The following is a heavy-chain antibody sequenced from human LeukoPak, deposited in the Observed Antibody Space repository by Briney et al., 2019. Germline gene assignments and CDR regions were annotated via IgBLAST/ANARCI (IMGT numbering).Heavy chain of an antibody. J-gene: IGHJ3*02. CDR3: ARMAYCGGDCQAVDAFDI. V-gene: IGHV3-48*04. CDR2: IDLSGGTL. D-gene: IGHD2-21*01. Sequence: GGSLRLSCAASGFTFSDYTMNWVRQAPGKGLEWVSYIDLSGGTLYYVDSVKGRFTVSRDNAKNSLYLQMNSLRAEDTAVYYCARMAYCGGDCQAVDAFDIWGQGTMVTVSS. CDR1: GFTFSDYT.